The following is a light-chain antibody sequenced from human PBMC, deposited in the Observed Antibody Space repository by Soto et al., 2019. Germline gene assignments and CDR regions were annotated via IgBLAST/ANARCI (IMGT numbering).Light chain of an antibody. V-gene: IGKV3-15*01. CDR3: QQYNNWPPSWT. CDR1: QSVSSN. J-gene: IGKJ1*01. Sequence: ETVMTQSPATLSVSPGERATLSCRASQSVSSNLAWYQQKPGQAPRLLIYGASTRDTGIPARFSGSGSGTEFTLTISSLQSEDFAVYYCQQYNNWPPSWTFGQGTKV. CDR2: GAS.